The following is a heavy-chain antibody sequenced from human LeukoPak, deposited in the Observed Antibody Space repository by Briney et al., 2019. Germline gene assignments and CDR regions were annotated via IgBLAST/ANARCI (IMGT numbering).Heavy chain of an antibody. D-gene: IGHD2-2*01. CDR2: INPNSGGT. J-gene: IGHJ5*02. Sequence: ASVKVSCKASGYTFTGYYMHWVRQAPGQGLEWMGWINPNSGGTNYAQKFQGRVTMTRGTSISTAYMELRSLRSDDTAVYYCARDSSDDCSSTSCYGWFDPWGQGTLVNVSS. V-gene: IGHV1-2*02. CDR3: ARDSSDDCSSTSCYGWFDP. CDR1: GYTFTGYY.